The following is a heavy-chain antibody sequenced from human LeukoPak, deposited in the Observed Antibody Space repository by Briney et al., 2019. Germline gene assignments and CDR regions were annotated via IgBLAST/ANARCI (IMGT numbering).Heavy chain of an antibody. V-gene: IGHV3-43*01. CDR3: AKGLRDGNNKYSES. J-gene: IGHJ4*02. CDR1: GFTFDDYA. CDR2: ISWDGGST. Sequence: GGSLRLSCAASGFTFDDYAMHWVRQAPGKGLEWVSLISWDGGSTYYADSVKGRFTISRDNSKNTVYLQMNSLRIEDTATYYCAKGLRDGNNKYSESWGQGTLVTVSS. D-gene: IGHD3-9*01.